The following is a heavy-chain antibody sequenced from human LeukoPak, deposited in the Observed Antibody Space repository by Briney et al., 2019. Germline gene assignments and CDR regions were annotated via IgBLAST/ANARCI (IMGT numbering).Heavy chain of an antibody. CDR1: GGTFSSYA. CDR3: ARETSSSSWTYFDY. D-gene: IGHD6-13*01. J-gene: IGHJ4*02. V-gene: IGHV1-18*01. CDR2: ISAYNGNT. Sequence: ASVKVSCTASGGTFSSYAISWVRQAPGQGLEWMGWISAYNGNTNYAQKLQGRVTMTTDTSTSTAYMELRSLRSDDTAVYYCARETSSSSWTYFDYWGQGTLVTVSS.